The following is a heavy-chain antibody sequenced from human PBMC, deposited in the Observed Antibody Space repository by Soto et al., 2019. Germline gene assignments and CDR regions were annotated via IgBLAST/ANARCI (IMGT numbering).Heavy chain of an antibody. CDR1: GGSFSSYA. CDR2: IIPIIGTG. J-gene: IGHJ6*02. D-gene: IGHD6-13*01. CDR3: ARDLRAAGRHGMDV. Sequence: ASVKVSCKASGGSFSSYAISWVRQAPGQGLEWMGGIIPIIGTGNYAQNFQGRVTITADESTSTAYMELSSLRSEDTAMYYCARDLRAAGRHGMDVWGQGNTVTVSS. V-gene: IGHV1-69*13.